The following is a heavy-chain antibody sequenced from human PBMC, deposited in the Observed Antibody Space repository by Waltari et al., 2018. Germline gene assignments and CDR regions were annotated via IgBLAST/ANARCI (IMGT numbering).Heavy chain of an antibody. J-gene: IGHJ4*02. V-gene: IGHV4-39*01. Sequence: QLQLQGPGPGWGRPSETRPLTCPVSGGPISSTSYYGGWIRQPPGKGLEWIGSFFYDANTYYNPSLKSRITISVDTSKNQFSLQLRSVTAADTAIYYCARPGRVGGGSLMGLDYWGQGTLVTVSS. CDR2: FFYDANT. CDR3: ARPGRVGGGSLMGLDY. D-gene: IGHD2-15*01. CDR1: GGPISSTSYY.